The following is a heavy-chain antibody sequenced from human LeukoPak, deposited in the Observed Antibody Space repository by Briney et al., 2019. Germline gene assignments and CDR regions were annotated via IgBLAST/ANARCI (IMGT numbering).Heavy chain of an antibody. D-gene: IGHD3-22*01. CDR2: IYYSGST. CDR3: ARRAPYDSTNWFDP. CDR1: GGSISSSSYY. J-gene: IGHJ5*02. V-gene: IGHV4-39*01. Sequence: SETLSLTCTVSGGSISSSSYYWGWIRQPPGKGLEWIGSIYYSGSTYYNPSLKSRVTISVDTSKNQFSLKLSSVTAADTAVYYCARRAPYDSTNWFDPWGQGTLVTVSS.